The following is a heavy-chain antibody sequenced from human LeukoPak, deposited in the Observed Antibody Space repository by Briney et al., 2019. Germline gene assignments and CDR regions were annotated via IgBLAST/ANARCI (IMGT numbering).Heavy chain of an antibody. D-gene: IGHD3-3*01. J-gene: IGHJ4*02. CDR2: IYHSGST. CDR1: GYSISSGYY. CDR3: ARHVYDFWSGYPFDY. Sequence: SETLSLTCAVSGYSISSGYYWGWIRQPPGKGLEWIGSIYHSGSTYYNPSLKGRVTISVDTSKNQFSLKLSSVTAADTAVYYCARHVYDFWSGYPFDYWGQGTLVTVSS. V-gene: IGHV4-38-2*01.